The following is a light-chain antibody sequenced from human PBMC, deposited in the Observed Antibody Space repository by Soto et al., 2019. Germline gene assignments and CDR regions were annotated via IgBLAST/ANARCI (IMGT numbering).Light chain of an antibody. CDR3: QQYGSSPLT. CDR2: GAS. J-gene: IGKJ4*01. Sequence: EIVLTQSPGTLSLSPGERATLSCRASQSVSSSYLAWYQQKPGQPPRLLIYGASSRATSIPDRFSGSGSGTDFTLTISRLEPEDFAVYYCQQYGSSPLTFGGGTKVDIK. CDR1: QSVSSSY. V-gene: IGKV3-20*01.